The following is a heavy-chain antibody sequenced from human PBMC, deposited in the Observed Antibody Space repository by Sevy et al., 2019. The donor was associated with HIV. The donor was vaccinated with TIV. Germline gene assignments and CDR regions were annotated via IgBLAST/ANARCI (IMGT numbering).Heavy chain of an antibody. J-gene: IGHJ6*02. CDR3: ARDQAGPSDDYYYYYGMDL. V-gene: IGHV3-30-3*01. Sequence: GGSLRLSCAASGFILRNYDMHWVRRAPGKGLEWVAAVSFDGSDKFYADSVKGRFTISRDNSKNRLYLQTNSLRAEDTAVYYCARDQAGPSDDYYYYYGMDLWGQGTTVTVSS. CDR2: VSFDGSDK. CDR1: GFILRNYD. D-gene: IGHD3-10*01.